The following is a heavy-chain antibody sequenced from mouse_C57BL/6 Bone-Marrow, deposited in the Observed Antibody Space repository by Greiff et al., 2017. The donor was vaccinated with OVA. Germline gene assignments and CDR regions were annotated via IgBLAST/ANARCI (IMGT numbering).Heavy chain of an antibody. V-gene: IGHV1-52*01. CDR2: IDPSDSET. Sequence: QVQLQQPGAELVRPGSSVKLSCKASGYTFTSYWMHWVKQRPIQGLEWIGNIDPSDSETHYNQKFKDKATLTVDKSSSTAYMQLSSLTSEDSAVYYCARGPGSNYVFADWGQGTLVTVSA. D-gene: IGHD2-5*01. J-gene: IGHJ3*01. CDR1: GYTFTSYW. CDR3: ARGPGSNYVFAD.